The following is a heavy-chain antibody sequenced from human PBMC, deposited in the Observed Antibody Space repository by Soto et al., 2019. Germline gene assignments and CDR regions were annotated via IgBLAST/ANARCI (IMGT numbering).Heavy chain of an antibody. D-gene: IGHD3-3*01. CDR2: ISGSGGST. V-gene: IGHV3-23*01. CDR3: AKTPGSDYDFWSGYFGALNYFDY. J-gene: IGHJ4*02. CDR1: GFTFSSYA. Sequence: GGSLRLSCAASGFTFSSYAMSWVRQAPGKGLEWVSAISGSGGSTYYADSVKGRFTISRDNSKNTLYLQMNSLRAEDTAVYYCAKTPGSDYDFWSGYFGALNYFDYWGQGTLVTVSS.